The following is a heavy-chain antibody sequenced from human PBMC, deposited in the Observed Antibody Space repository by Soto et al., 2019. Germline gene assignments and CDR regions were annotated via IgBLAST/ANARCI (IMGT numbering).Heavy chain of an antibody. CDR3: ARAPPGSIVTRY. D-gene: IGHD3-16*02. CDR2: IYSAGTT. Sequence: EVQLVESGGGLVQPGGSLRLSCAASGFTVSSNYMSWVRQAPGKGLEWVSVIYSAGTTYYADSAKGRFTISRDSSKDTLYLQMNSLRAEDTAVYYCARAPPGSIVTRYWGEGTLVTVSS. V-gene: IGHV3-66*01. CDR1: GFTVSSNY. J-gene: IGHJ4*02.